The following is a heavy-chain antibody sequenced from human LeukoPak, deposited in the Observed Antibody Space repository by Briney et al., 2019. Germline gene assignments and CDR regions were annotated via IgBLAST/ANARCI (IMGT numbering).Heavy chain of an antibody. CDR2: ISSSSSYI. V-gene: IGHV3-21*01. Sequence: GGSLRLSCAASGFTFSSHSMNWVRQAPGKGLEWVSYISSSSSYIYYADSVKGRFTISRDNAKNSLYLQMNSLRAEDTAVYYCSRGFYDSSAFDYWGQGTLVTVSS. CDR1: GFTFSSHS. CDR3: SRGFYDSSAFDY. J-gene: IGHJ4*02. D-gene: IGHD3-22*01.